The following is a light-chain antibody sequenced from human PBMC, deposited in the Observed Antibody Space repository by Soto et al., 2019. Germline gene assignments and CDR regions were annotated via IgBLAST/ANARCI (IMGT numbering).Light chain of an antibody. Sequence: EIVMTQSPATLSVSPGERATLSCRASQSVSTYLAWYQQKPGQAPRLLIYSASTRATGIPARFSGGGSGTEFPLTTSSLQSEHLAVYICQQYNDWPPRWTFGQGTKVDIK. J-gene: IGKJ1*01. CDR2: SAS. CDR1: QSVSTY. V-gene: IGKV3-15*01. CDR3: QQYNDWPPRWT.